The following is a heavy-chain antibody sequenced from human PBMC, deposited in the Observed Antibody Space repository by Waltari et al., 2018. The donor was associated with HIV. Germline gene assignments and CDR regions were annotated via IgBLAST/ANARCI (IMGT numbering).Heavy chain of an antibody. Sequence: QITLQESGPTLVKPTQTLTLTCTFSGFTLTTSGVGVCWLRQPPGKALEWLALIFGDDDKRYSPSLKSRLTITKDTSKNQVVLIMANMDPVDTATYYCVYRLLGPFDYWGQGTLVTVSS. CDR1: GFTLTTSGVG. J-gene: IGHJ4*02. CDR3: VYRLLGPFDY. V-gene: IGHV2-5*02. CDR2: IFGDDDK.